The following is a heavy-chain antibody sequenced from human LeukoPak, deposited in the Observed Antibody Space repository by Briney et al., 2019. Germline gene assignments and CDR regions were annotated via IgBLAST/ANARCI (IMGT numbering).Heavy chain of an antibody. V-gene: IGHV3-13*01. CDR2: IGTAGDT. D-gene: IGHD4-17*01. Sequence: GGSLRLSCAASGFTFSSYDMHWVRQATGKGLEWVSAIGTAGDTYYPGSVKGRFTISRENAKNSLYLQMNSLRAGDTAVYYCARAQKVYGDYPSGMDVWGQGTTVTVSS. CDR1: GFTFSSYD. J-gene: IGHJ6*02. CDR3: ARAQKVYGDYPSGMDV.